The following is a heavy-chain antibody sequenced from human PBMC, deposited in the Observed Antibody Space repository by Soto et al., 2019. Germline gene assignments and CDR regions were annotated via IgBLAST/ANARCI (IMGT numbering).Heavy chain of an antibody. J-gene: IGHJ5*02. CDR3: ARGDYYGSGSVWFDP. CDR1: GGSVSSGGNY. V-gene: IGHV4-31*03. Sequence: SETLSLTCNVSGGSVSSGGNYWSWIRQHPGKGLEWIWYIYYSGTTYYNPSLRSRVTISVDTSKNQFSLKLNSVTAADTAVYYCARGDYYGSGSVWFDPWGQGTLVTVSS. D-gene: IGHD3-10*01. CDR2: IYYSGTT.